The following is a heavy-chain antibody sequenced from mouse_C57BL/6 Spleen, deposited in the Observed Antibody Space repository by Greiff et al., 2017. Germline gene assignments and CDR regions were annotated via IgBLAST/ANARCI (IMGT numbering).Heavy chain of an antibody. CDR3: ARIYDYDGAWFAY. Sequence: LQESGPELVKPGASVKISCKASGYAFSSSWMNWVKQRPGKGLEWIGRIYPGDGDTNYNGKFKGKATLTADKSSSTAYMQLSSLTSEDSAVYFCARIYDYDGAWFAYWGQGTLVTVSA. J-gene: IGHJ3*01. CDR1: GYAFSSSW. CDR2: IYPGDGDT. D-gene: IGHD2-4*01. V-gene: IGHV1-82*01.